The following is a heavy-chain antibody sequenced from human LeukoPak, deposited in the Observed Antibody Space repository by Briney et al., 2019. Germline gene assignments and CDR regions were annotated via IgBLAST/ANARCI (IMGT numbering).Heavy chain of an antibody. CDR2: IYYSGST. CDR3: ARGVTAAGT. Sequence: PGGSLRFSCAASGFTFSSYPMNWVRQTPGKGLEWIGSIYYSGSTYYNPSLKSRVTISVDTSKNQFSLKLSSVTAADTAVYYCARGVTAAGTWGQGTLVTVSS. CDR1: GFTFSSYP. D-gene: IGHD6-13*01. V-gene: IGHV4-38-2*01. J-gene: IGHJ5*02.